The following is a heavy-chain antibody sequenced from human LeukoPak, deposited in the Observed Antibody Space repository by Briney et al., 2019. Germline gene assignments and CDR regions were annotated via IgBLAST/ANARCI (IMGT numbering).Heavy chain of an antibody. V-gene: IGHV4-39*01. CDR2: IYYSGST. CDR3: ARHDYYGSGSYSDYFDY. J-gene: IGHJ4*02. Sequence: PLETLSLTCTVSGGSISSSSYYWGWIRQPPGKGLEWIGSIYYSGSTYYNPSLKSRVTISVDTSKNQFSLKLSSVTAADTAVYYCARHDYYGSGSYSDYFDYWGQGTLVTVSS. D-gene: IGHD3-10*01. CDR1: GGSISSSSYY.